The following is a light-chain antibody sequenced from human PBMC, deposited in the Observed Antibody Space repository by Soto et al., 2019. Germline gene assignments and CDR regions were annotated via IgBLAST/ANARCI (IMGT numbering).Light chain of an antibody. Sequence: IVMTQSPATLSVSPGERATLSCRAGQSIDSKLAWYQQRPGQAPRLLIYAASTRATGIPARFSGSGSGTDFTLTIRGLQSEVFAVYYCQQYKSCRTFGQWTNVEIK. CDR2: AAS. V-gene: IGKV3-15*01. J-gene: IGKJ1*01. CDR1: QSIDSK. CDR3: QQYKSCRT.